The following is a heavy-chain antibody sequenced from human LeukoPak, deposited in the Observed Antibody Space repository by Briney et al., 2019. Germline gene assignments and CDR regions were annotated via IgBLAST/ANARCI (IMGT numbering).Heavy chain of an antibody. CDR2: INPNSGGT. CDR1: GYTFTGYY. Sequence: ASVKVSCKASGYTFTGYYMHWVRQAPGQGLEWMGWINPNSGGTNYAQKSQGRVTMTRDTSISTAYMELSRLRSDDTAVYCCVVWQQLVNDYWCQGTLVTVS. CDR3: VVWQQLVNDY. J-gene: IGHJ4*02. V-gene: IGHV1-2*02. D-gene: IGHD6-13*01.